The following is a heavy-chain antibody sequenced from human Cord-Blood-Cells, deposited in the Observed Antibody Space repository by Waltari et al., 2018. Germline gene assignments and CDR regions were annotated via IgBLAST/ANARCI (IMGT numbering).Heavy chain of an antibody. CDR1: GFTFSSYG. CDR3: ARDLGSSSFLDY. D-gene: IGHD6-6*01. Sequence: QVQLVESGGGVVQPGRSLRLSCAASGFTFSSYGMHWVRQAPGKGLEWVAVIWYDGSNKYYADSVKGRFTISRDNSKNTLYLQMNSLRAEDTAVYYCARDLGSSSFLDYRGQGTLVTVSS. J-gene: IGHJ4*02. CDR2: IWYDGSNK. V-gene: IGHV3-33*01.